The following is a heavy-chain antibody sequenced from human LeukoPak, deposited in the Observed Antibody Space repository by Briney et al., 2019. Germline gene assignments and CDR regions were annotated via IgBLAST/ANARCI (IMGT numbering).Heavy chain of an antibody. J-gene: IGHJ5*02. Sequence: GSLRLSCEASGFTFTTYSMTWVRQAPGKGLEWIGEINHSGSTNYNPSLKSRVTISVDTSKNQFSLKLSSVTAADTAVYYCARHRCSGGSCYPMNWFDPWGQGTLVTVSS. D-gene: IGHD2-15*01. CDR1: GFTFTTYS. CDR2: INHSGST. CDR3: ARHRCSGGSCYPMNWFDP. V-gene: IGHV4-34*01.